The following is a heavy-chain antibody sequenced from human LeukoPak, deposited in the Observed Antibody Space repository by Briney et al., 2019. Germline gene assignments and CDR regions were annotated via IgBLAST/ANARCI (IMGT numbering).Heavy chain of an antibody. CDR1: GFTFGSYG. V-gene: IGHV3-30*18. J-gene: IGHJ4*02. CDR2: ISYDGSNK. D-gene: IGHD2-15*01. CDR3: AKEEYCGRGSCSLDY. Sequence: GGSLRLSCAASGFTFGSYGMHWVRQAPGKGLEWVAVISYDGSNKYYGDSVKGRFTISRDNSKNTLYLQMNSLRTEDTAVYHCAKEEYCGRGSCSLDYWGQGTLVTVSS.